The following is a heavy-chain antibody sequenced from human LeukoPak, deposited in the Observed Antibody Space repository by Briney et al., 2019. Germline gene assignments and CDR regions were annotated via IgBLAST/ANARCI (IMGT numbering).Heavy chain of an antibody. CDR3: ARDVTMVRGVIMGVYYYYGMDV. D-gene: IGHD3-10*01. CDR1: GFTFSSYA. CDR2: ISYGGSNK. Sequence: GRSLRLSCAASGFTFSSYAMHWVRQAPGKGLEWVAVISYGGSNKYYADSVKGRFTISRDNSKNTLYLQMNSLRAEDTAVYYCARDVTMVRGVIMGVYYYYGMDVWGQGTTVTVSS. V-gene: IGHV3-30*04. J-gene: IGHJ6*02.